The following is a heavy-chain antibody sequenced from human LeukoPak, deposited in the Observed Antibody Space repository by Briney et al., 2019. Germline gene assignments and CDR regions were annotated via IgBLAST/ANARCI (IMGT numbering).Heavy chain of an antibody. D-gene: IGHD6-19*01. CDR1: GYSSTNYW. CDR2: VDPTDSYT. J-gene: IGHJ5*02. V-gene: IGHV5-10-1*01. CDR3: ARQGIVVADSFDP. Sequence: GESLRISCKGSGYSSTNYWISWVRHMPGKALEWIGRVDPTDSYTNYSPSFQGHVAISVDKSISTAYLQWSSLKASDTAMYYCARQGIVVADSFDPWGQGALVTVSS.